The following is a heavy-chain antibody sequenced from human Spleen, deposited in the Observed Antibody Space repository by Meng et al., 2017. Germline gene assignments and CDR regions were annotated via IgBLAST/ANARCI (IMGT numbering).Heavy chain of an antibody. Sequence: WGLCLAKTSPSLSLRCTCTAGSNSSGSYYWSLIRQRPGKGLEWIGNIYYSGSTYYSPSLKSRLTISVDTSQNQFSLNLNSVTAADTAVYYCARERVVGTAAQFDYWGQGTLVTVSS. CDR2: IYYSGST. V-gene: IGHV4-31*03. CDR3: ARERVVGTAAQFDY. D-gene: IGHD2-15*01. J-gene: IGHJ4*02. CDR1: AGSNSSGSYY.